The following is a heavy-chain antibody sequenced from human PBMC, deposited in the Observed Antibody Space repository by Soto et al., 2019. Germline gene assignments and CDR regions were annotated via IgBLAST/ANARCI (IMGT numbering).Heavy chain of an antibody. CDR3: ANQDYGDYVFPVDY. CDR1: GFTFSSYG. D-gene: IGHD4-17*01. J-gene: IGHJ4*02. Sequence: GGSLRLSCAASGFTFSSYGMHWVRQAPGKGLEWVAVISYDGSNKYYADSVKGRFTISRDNSKNTLYLQMNSLRAEDTAVYYCANQDYGDYVFPVDYWGQGTLVTVSS. CDR2: ISYDGSNK. V-gene: IGHV3-30*18.